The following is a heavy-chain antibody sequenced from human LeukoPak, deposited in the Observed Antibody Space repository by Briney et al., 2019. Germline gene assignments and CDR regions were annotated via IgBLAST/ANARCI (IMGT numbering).Heavy chain of an antibody. CDR3: VKASSSSPQYNWFDA. J-gene: IGHJ5*02. V-gene: IGHV3-23*01. D-gene: IGHD6-6*01. CDR1: GCTFSTYA. Sequence: GGSLRLSCAASGCTFSTYAMSWVRQAPGKGLEWVSVVSGTGGRTYYADSVKGRFTLSRDNSKNTLYLQMNSLRAEDTALYYCVKASSSSPQYNWFDAWGQGTLVTVSS. CDR2: VSGTGGRT.